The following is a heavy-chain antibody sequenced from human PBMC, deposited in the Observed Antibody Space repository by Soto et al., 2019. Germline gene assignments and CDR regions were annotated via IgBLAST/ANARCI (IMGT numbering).Heavy chain of an antibody. Sequence: VQLLESGGGLVQPGGSLRLSCAASGFSFHTYAMGWVRQAPGKGLEWVSSLSGSGGSTNYADSVKGRFTISRDNSKDTLYLQMNHLRAEDTAMYYCAKDLRDWGFFDYWGLGTLVTVS. CDR1: GFSFHTYA. CDR3: AKDLRDWGFFDY. D-gene: IGHD3-16*01. CDR2: LSGSGGST. V-gene: IGHV3-23*01. J-gene: IGHJ4*02.